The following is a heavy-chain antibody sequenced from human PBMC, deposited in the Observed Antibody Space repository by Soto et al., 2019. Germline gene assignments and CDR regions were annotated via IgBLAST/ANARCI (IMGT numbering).Heavy chain of an antibody. D-gene: IGHD3-3*01. J-gene: IGHJ4*02. Sequence: QVQLVESGGGVVQPGRSLRLSCAASGFTLSSYSMHWVRQAPGQGLDWVAAMSYDGSSKYFADSVKGRFTISRDNSKNTLSLQMNSLGAEDSAVYYCARGRSVSNHDDFKYWGQGTLVTVSS. CDR1: GFTLSSYS. CDR3: ARGRSVSNHDDFKY. CDR2: MSYDGSSK. V-gene: IGHV3-30-3*01.